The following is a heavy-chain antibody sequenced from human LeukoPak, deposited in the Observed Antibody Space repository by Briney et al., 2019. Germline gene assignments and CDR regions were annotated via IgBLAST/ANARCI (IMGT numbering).Heavy chain of an antibody. Sequence: SETLSLTCTVSGDTISIYCWSWIRQTPGKGLDLIWLIYYTGSTKSNPSLKSRVTISVDTSKKQSSLNLSSVTAADTAVYYCARAGWFSTTWHFDYWGQGILVTVSS. CDR3: ARAGWFSTTWHFDY. J-gene: IGHJ4*02. CDR1: GDTISIYC. D-gene: IGHD6-19*01. CDR2: IYYTGST. V-gene: IGHV4-59*01.